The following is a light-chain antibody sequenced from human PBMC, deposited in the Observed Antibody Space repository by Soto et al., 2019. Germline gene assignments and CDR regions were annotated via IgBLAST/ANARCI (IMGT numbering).Light chain of an antibody. V-gene: IGKV3-15*01. CDR3: QQYDKWPPIT. Sequence: EMVMTQSPATLSVSPGERVTLSCRASQSVSSNLAWYQQKPGQAPRLLIYGASTRATGIPARFSGSGSGTDFTLTISSLQSEDFALYYCQQYDKWPPITFGQGTRLAIK. CDR2: GAS. J-gene: IGKJ5*01. CDR1: QSVSSN.